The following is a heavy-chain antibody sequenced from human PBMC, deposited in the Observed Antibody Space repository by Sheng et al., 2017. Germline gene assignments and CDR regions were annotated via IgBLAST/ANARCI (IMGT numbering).Heavy chain of an antibody. CDR1: GGSISSSSYY. CDR3: AREGVSGYDGGGYFDY. V-gene: IGHV4-39*07. D-gene: IGHD5-12*01. CDR2: IYYSGST. J-gene: IGHJ4*02. Sequence: QLQLQESGPGLVKPSETLSLTCTVSGGSISSSSYYWGWIRQPPGKGLEWIGSIYYSGSTYYNPSLKSRVTISVDTSKNQFSLKLSSVTAADTAVYYCAREGVSGYDGGGYFDYWGQGTLVTVSS.